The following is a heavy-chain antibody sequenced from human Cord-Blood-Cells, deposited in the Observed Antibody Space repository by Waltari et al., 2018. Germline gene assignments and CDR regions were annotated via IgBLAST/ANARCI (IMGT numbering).Heavy chain of an antibody. D-gene: IGHD1-20*01. CDR1: GFSLSTSGVG. V-gene: IGHV2-5*01. CDR2: IHWNDDK. CDR3: AHSPMAYNWNPNFDY. J-gene: IGHJ4*02. Sequence: QITLKESGPTLVKPTQTLTPTCTFSGFSLSTSGVGVGWIRQPPGKALEWLALIHWNDDKRYSPSLKRRLTITKDTSKNQVVLTMTNMDPVETATYYCAHSPMAYNWNPNFDYWGQGTLVTVSS.